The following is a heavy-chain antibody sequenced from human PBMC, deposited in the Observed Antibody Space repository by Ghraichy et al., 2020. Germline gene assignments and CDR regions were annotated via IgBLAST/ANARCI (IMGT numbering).Heavy chain of an antibody. D-gene: IGHD2-2*01. Sequence: SETLSLTCTVSGGSISSSSYYWGWIRQPPGKGLEWIGSIYYSGSTYYNPSLKSRVTISVDTSKNQFSLKLSSVTAADTAVYYCARQYPDIVVVPAPNWFDPWGQGTLVTVSS. CDR1: GGSISSSSYY. CDR2: IYYSGST. CDR3: ARQYPDIVVVPAPNWFDP. V-gene: IGHV4-39*01. J-gene: IGHJ5*02.